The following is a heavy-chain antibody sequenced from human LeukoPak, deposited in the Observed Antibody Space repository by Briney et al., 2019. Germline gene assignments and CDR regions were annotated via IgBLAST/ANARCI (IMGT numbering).Heavy chain of an antibody. J-gene: IGHJ4*02. CDR3: ARHAGTGLLKPKYYFDY. V-gene: IGHV4-39*01. D-gene: IGHD3/OR15-3a*01. CDR2: MYYGGST. Sequence: SETLSLTCSVSGGSISSSTYYWGWIRQPPGKGLEWIGSMYYGGSTYYNPSLKSRVTISVDTSKNQFSLKLSSVTAADTAVYYCARHAGTGLLKPKYYFDYWGQGTLVTVSS. CDR1: GGSISSSTYY.